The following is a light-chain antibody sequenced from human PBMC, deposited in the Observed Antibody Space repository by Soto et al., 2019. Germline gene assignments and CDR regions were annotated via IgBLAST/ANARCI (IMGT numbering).Light chain of an antibody. Sequence: DIQMTQSPFSPSASVGDRVTITCRASQSISSYLNWYQQKPGKAPKLLIYAASSLQSGVPSRFSGSGSGTDFTLTISSLQPEDFATYYCQQSYSTPITFGQGTRLEIK. V-gene: IGKV1-39*01. CDR1: QSISSY. CDR3: QQSYSTPIT. J-gene: IGKJ5*01. CDR2: AAS.